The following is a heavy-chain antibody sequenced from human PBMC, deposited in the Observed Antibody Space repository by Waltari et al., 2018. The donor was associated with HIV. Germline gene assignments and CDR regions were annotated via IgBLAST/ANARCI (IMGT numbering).Heavy chain of an antibody. CDR2: IKQEGSED. CDR1: WFMCRRSA. J-gene: IGHJ4*02. CDR3: ARYEHQGFDV. D-gene: IGHD3-3*01. V-gene: IGHV3-7*01. Sequence: VKVVVSRGVVVKHRGWMVHAGAASWFMCRRSALHGVRQASGKGLEWVANIKQEGSEDYYVDSVKGLFTISRDNAKNSLYLQMNSLRAEDTAMYYCARYEHQGFDVWGQGALVTVSS.